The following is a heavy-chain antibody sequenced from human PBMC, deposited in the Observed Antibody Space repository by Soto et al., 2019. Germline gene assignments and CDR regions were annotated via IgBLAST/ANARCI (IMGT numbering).Heavy chain of an antibody. Sequence: EVQLVESGGGLVQPGGSLRLSCAASGFTFSSYEMNWVRQAPGKGLEWVSYISSSGSTIYYADSVKGRFTISRDNAKNSPNLQMNSLRAKDTAVYYCARERLAYYDFWSGFVPWGQGTLVTVSS. V-gene: IGHV3-48*03. D-gene: IGHD3-3*01. CDR2: ISSSGSTI. CDR3: ARERLAYYDFWSGFVP. CDR1: GFTFSSYE. J-gene: IGHJ5*02.